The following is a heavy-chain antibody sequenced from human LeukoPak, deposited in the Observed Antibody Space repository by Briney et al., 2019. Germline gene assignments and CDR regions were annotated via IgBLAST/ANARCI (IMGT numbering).Heavy chain of an antibody. D-gene: IGHD3-10*01. J-gene: IGHJ4*02. CDR3: AREDYYGSAADY. CDR2: IYYGGST. V-gene: IGHV4-59*12. CDR1: GGSISSYY. Sequence: SETLSLTCTVSGGSISSYYWSWIRQPPGKGLEWIGYIYYGGSTYYNPSLKSRVTISVDTSKNQFSLKLSSVTAADTAVYYCAREDYYGSAADYWGQGTLVTVSS.